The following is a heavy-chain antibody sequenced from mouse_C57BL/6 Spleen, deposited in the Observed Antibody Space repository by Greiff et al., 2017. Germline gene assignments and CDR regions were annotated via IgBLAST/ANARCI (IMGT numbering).Heavy chain of an antibody. CDR2: LYPGSGNT. Sequence: VHLVESGAELVRPGASVKLSCKASGYTFTDYYINWVKQRPGQGLEWIARLYPGSGNTYYNEKFKGKATLTAEKSSSTAYMQLSSLTSEDSAVYFCAREDYRTWFAYWGKGTLVTVSA. J-gene: IGHJ3*01. CDR1: GYTFTDYY. V-gene: IGHV1-76*01. D-gene: IGHD2-12*01. CDR3: AREDYRTWFAY.